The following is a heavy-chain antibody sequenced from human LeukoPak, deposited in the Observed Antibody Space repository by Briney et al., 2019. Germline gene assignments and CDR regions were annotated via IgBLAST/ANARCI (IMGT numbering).Heavy chain of an antibody. CDR3: AKEIDTLGTNAFDI. CDR1: GFSFDDYP. CDR2: INEDGGKT. D-gene: IGHD2-15*01. V-gene: IGHV3-43*02. Sequence: PGGSLRLSCAASGFSFDDYPTHWVRHAPGKGLEWVSLINEDGGKTFYADSVRGRFTISRDNSKNSLYLQMNSLRTEDSALYYCAKEIDTLGTNAFDIWGQGTIVTVSS. J-gene: IGHJ3*02.